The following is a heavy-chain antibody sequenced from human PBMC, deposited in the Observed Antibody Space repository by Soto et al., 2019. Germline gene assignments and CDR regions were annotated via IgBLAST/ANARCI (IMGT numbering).Heavy chain of an antibody. D-gene: IGHD2-2*01. J-gene: IGHJ4*02. V-gene: IGHV1-69*13. CDR3: ARDKYKPLERRAFDY. CDR2: IIPIFGTA. CDR1: GGTFSSYA. Sequence: SVKVSCKASGGTFSSYAISWVRQAPGQGLEWMGGIIPIFGTANYAQKFQGRVTITADESTSTVYMELSSLRSEDTAVYYCARDKYKPLERRAFDYWRQGTQVTVSS.